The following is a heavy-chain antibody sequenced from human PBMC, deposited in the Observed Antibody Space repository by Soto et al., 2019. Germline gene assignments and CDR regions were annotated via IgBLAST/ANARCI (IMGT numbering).Heavy chain of an antibody. J-gene: IGHJ6*02. CDR3: ARGGGAFVLAIFWGRDEDYTTDV. Sequence: QMHLVQSGAEVKKPGASVKVSCKASGYTFTGQYMHWVRQAPGQGLERIGRINTNSGFAKFAQKFGGRVTMTRDTSISTAYMEVNRLTPDVTAMYYCARGGGAFVLAIFWGRDEDYTTDVWGQGTGVTVSS. CDR2: INTNSGFA. CDR1: GYTFTGQY. D-gene: IGHD3-16*01. V-gene: IGHV1-2*02.